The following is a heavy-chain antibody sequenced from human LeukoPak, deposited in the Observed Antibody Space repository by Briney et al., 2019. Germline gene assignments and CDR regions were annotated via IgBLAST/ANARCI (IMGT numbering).Heavy chain of an antibody. CDR1: GFTFSSYG. Sequence: GGSLRLSCAASGFTFSSYGMHWVRQAPGKGLEWVAVISYDGSNKYYADSVKGRFTISRDNSKNTLYLQMNSLRAEDTAVYYCAKDRGYSYGYYFDYWGQGTLVTVSS. CDR3: AKDRGYSYGYYFDY. D-gene: IGHD5-18*01. CDR2: ISYDGSNK. V-gene: IGHV3-30*18. J-gene: IGHJ4*02.